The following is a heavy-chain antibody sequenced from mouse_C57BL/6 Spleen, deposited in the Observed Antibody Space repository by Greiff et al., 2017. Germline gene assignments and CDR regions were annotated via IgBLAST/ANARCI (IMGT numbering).Heavy chain of an antibody. J-gene: IGHJ4*01. D-gene: IGHD2-3*01. CDR3: ARWRGGYYPYYAMDY. V-gene: IGHV1-69*01. CDR2: IDPSDSYT. Sequence: VQLQQPGAELVMPGASVKLSCKASGYTFTSYWMHWVKQRPGQGLEWIGEIDPSDSYTNYNQKFKGKSTLTVDKSSSTAYMQLNSLTSEDSAVYYCARWRGGYYPYYAMDYWGQGTSVTVSS. CDR1: GYTFTSYW.